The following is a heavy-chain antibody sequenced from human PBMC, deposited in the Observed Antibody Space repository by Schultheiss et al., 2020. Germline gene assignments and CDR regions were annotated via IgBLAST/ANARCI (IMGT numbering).Heavy chain of an antibody. CDR1: GFTFSGSA. J-gene: IGHJ6*02. CDR3: ARGGAAARYGLDV. V-gene: IGHV3-15*07. D-gene: IGHD6-13*01. CDR2: IKSKTDGGTT. Sequence: GGSLRLSCAASGFTFSGSAMHWVRQAPGKGLEWVGRIKSKTDGGTTDYAAPVKGRFTISRDDSKNTLYLQMNSLRAEDTAVYYCARGGAAARYGLDVWGQGTTVTVSS.